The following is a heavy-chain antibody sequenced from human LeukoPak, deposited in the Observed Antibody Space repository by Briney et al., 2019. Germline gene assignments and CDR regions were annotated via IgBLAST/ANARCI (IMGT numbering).Heavy chain of an antibody. Sequence: ASVKVSCEASGYTFTSYAMHWVRLAPGQRLEWMGWINAGNGNTKYSQKFQGRVTITRDTSASTAYMELSSLRSEDTAVYYCARDLIAVAGTFDYWGQGTLVTVSS. CDR3: ARDLIAVAGTFDY. J-gene: IGHJ4*02. CDR1: GYTFTSYA. D-gene: IGHD6-19*01. CDR2: INAGNGNT. V-gene: IGHV1-3*01.